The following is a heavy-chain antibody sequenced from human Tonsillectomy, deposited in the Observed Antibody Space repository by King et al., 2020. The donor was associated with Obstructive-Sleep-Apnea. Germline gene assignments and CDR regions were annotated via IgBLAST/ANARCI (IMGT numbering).Heavy chain of an antibody. J-gene: IGHJ5*02. V-gene: IGHV4-59*08. CDR2: IYYSGST. D-gene: IGHD2-2*01. Sequence: VQLQESGPGLVKPSETLSLTCTVSGGSISSYYWNWIRQPPGKGLEWIGYIYYSGSTNYNPSLKSRVTISVDTSKNQFSLKLSSVTAADTAVYYGARVGCSSSSCLKRGAFDPWGQGTLVTVSA. CDR3: ARVGCSSSSCLKRGAFDP. CDR1: GGSISSYY.